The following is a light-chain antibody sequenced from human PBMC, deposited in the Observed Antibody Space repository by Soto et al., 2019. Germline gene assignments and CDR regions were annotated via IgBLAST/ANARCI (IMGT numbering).Light chain of an antibody. CDR3: QQYNKWPLT. V-gene: IGKV3-15*01. CDR2: GAS. J-gene: IGKJ1*01. Sequence: EIVMTQSPATLSVSPGERATLSCRASQSVSIDLVWYQQTPGQAPRLLIYGASTRATSIPVRFSGSASGKEFTLTISSLQSEDFTVYYCQQYNKWPLTFGQGTKVEIK. CDR1: QSVSID.